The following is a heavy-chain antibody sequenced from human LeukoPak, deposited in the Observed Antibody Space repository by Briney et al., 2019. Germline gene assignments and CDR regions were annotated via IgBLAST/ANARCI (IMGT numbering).Heavy chain of an antibody. D-gene: IGHD3-9*01. CDR3: AKTVFLAGWHFDQ. Sequence: SETLSLTCTVPGGSIRNYYWSWIRQPPGKGLEWIGYIYYSGSTNYNPSLKSRVTILVDTSKNQFSLKLSSVTAADTAVYYCAKTVFLAGWHFDQWGQGTLVTVSS. V-gene: IGHV4-59*08. CDR1: GGSIRNYY. CDR2: IYYSGST. J-gene: IGHJ4*02.